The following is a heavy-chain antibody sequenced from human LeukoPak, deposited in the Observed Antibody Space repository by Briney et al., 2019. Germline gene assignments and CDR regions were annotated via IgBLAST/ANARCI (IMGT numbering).Heavy chain of an antibody. CDR2: INHSGSN. Sequence: SETLSLTCAVSGYSISSGYYWSWIRQPPGKGLEWIGEINHSGSNNYNPSLKSRVTISVDTSKNQFSLKMSSVTATDTAVYYCARGRVPAAITFDYWGQGTLVTVSS. J-gene: IGHJ4*02. CDR3: ARGRVPAAITFDY. D-gene: IGHD2-2*01. V-gene: IGHV4-34*01. CDR1: GYSISSGYY.